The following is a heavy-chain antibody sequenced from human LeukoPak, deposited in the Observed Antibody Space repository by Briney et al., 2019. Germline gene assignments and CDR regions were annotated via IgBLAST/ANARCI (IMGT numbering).Heavy chain of an antibody. V-gene: IGHV4-4*02. CDR1: SGSISSSNW. D-gene: IGHD3-10*01. J-gene: IGHJ4*02. CDR3: ARGDRMVRGVLSYFDY. Sequence: SGTLSLTCAVSSGSISSSNWWSWVRQSPGKGLEWIGEIYHSGSSNYNPSLKSRVTISVDKSKNQFPLKLSSVTAADTAVYYCARGDRMVRGVLSYFDYWGQGTLVTVSS. CDR2: IYHSGSS.